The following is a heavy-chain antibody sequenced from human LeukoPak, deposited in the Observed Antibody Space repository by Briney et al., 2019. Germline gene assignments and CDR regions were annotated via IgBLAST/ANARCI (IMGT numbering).Heavy chain of an antibody. Sequence: GGSLRLSCAASGFTFSSYGMHWVRQAPGKGQEWVAVIWYDGSNKYYADSVKGRFTISRDNSKNTLYLQMNSLRAEDTAVYYCAKEGPGPHFDYWGQGTLVTVSS. D-gene: IGHD1-1*01. CDR2: IWYDGSNK. CDR3: AKEGPGPHFDY. J-gene: IGHJ4*02. V-gene: IGHV3-33*06. CDR1: GFTFSSYG.